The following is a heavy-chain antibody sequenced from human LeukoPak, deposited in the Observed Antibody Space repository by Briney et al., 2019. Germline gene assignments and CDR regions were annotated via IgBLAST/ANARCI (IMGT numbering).Heavy chain of an antibody. CDR1: GFTFSSYW. CDR2: IKQDGSEK. CDR3: ARDRGIVGTTGYYYMDV. D-gene: IGHD1-26*01. Sequence: GGSLRLSCAASGFTFSSYWMSWVRQAPGTGLEWVANIKQDGSEKYYVDSVKGRFTISRDNAKNSLYLQMNSLRAEDTAVYYCARDRGIVGTTGYYYMDVWGKGTTVTVSS. J-gene: IGHJ6*03. V-gene: IGHV3-7*01.